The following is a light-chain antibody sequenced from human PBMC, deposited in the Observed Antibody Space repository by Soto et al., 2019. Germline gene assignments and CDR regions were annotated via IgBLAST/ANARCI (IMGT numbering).Light chain of an antibody. CDR2: KAS. J-gene: IGKJ5*01. Sequence: IQMTQSPSTLSGSVGDRVTITCRASQTISSWLAWYQQKPGKAPKLLIYKASTLKSGVPSRFSGSGSDTDFILTINSLQPEDFATYYCLQNYNYPRTFGQGTRLEIK. CDR1: QTISSW. CDR3: LQNYNYPRT. V-gene: IGKV1-5*03.